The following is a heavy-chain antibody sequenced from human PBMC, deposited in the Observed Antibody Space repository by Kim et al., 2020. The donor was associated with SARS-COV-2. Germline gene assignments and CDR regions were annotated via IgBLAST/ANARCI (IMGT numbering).Heavy chain of an antibody. D-gene: IGHD2-21*02. CDR1: GFTFSSYW. V-gene: IGHV3-7*01. Sequence: GGSLRLSCAASGFTFSSYWMSWVRQAPGKGLEWVANIKQDGSEKYYVDSVKGRFTISRDNAKNSLYLQMNSLRAEDTAVDYCARGFVVVTAPLDYWGQGTLVTVSS. CDR3: ARGFVVVTAPLDY. J-gene: IGHJ4*02. CDR2: IKQDGSEK.